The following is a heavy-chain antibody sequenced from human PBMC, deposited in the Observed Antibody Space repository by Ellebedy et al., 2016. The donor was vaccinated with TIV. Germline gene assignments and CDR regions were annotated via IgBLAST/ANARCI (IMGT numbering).Heavy chain of an antibody. V-gene: IGHV4-39*07. D-gene: IGHD3-9*01. Sequence: MPSETLSLTCTVSGASINSSGYFCAWIRQPPGEGLEWIGSVHYSGGTYYNPSLKSRLTISEDMSKNHFSLSLSSVTAADTAIYYCARGEDILYFDSWGQGTLVTVSS. CDR2: VHYSGGT. J-gene: IGHJ4*02. CDR3: ARGEDILYFDS. CDR1: GASINSSGYF.